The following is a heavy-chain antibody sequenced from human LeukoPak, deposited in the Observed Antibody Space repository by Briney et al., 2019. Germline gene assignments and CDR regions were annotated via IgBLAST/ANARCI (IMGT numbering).Heavy chain of an antibody. Sequence: GGPLRLSCAASGFTFSSYAMSGLRQAPRKELDWVSAISGSGCSPYYADSVKGRFTISRDNSKNTLYLQMNSLRAEDTAVYYCAKEHYDFWSGSFYYYYGMDVWGQGTTVTVSS. CDR2: ISGSGCSP. CDR1: GFTFSSYA. J-gene: IGHJ6*02. CDR3: AKEHYDFWSGSFYYYYGMDV. D-gene: IGHD3-3*01. V-gene: IGHV3-23*01.